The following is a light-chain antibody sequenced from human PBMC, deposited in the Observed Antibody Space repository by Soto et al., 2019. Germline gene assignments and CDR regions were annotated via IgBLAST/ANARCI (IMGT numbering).Light chain of an antibody. J-gene: IGKJ5*01. V-gene: IGKV3-20*01. CDR3: QQYGSSPLVN. CDR2: GAS. Sequence: EIVLTQSPGTLSLSPGERATLSCRASQSVSSSYLAWYQQKPGQAPRLLIYGASSRATGIPDRFSGSGSGTDFNLTISRLEPEDCAVYYCQQYGSSPLVNFGQGTRLEIK. CDR1: QSVSSSY.